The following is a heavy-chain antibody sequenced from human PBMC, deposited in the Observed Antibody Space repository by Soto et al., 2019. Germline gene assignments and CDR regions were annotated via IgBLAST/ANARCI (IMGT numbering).Heavy chain of an antibody. Sequence: GASVEVSCKASGYTFTGYYMHWVRQAPGQGLEWMGWINPNSGGTNYAQKFQGWVTMTRDTSISTAYMELSRLRSDDTAVYYCARTYYDFWSGSAHQTKPGYYYYGMDVWGQGTTVTVSS. V-gene: IGHV1-2*04. D-gene: IGHD3-3*01. CDR1: GYTFTGYY. CDR3: ARTYYDFWSGSAHQTKPGYYYYGMDV. CDR2: INPNSGGT. J-gene: IGHJ6*02.